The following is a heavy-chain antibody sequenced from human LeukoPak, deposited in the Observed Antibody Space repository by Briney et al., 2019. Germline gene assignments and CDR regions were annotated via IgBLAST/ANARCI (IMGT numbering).Heavy chain of an antibody. CDR3: ASRPVLRLGELSSYLYDY. Sequence: PSETLSLTCTVSGGSISSSSYYWGWIRQPPGKGLEWIGSIYYSGSTYYNPSLKSRVTISVDTSKNQFSLKLSSVTAADTAVYYCASRPVLRLGELSSYLYDYWGQGTLVTVSS. CDR2: IYYSGST. CDR1: GGSISSSSYY. D-gene: IGHD3-16*02. J-gene: IGHJ4*02. V-gene: IGHV4-39*07.